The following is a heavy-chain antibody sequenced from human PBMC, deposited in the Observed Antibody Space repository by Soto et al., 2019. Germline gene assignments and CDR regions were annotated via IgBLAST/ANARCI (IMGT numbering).Heavy chain of an antibody. CDR1: GFTFSSYW. Sequence: GGSLRLSCAASGFTFSSYWMSWVRQAPGKGLEWVANIKQDGSEKYYVDSVKGRFTISRDNAKNSLYLQMNSLRAEDTAVYYCARDPGYSSSWYYPYYYGMDVWGQGTTVTVSS. J-gene: IGHJ6*02. D-gene: IGHD6-13*01. CDR3: ARDPGYSSSWYYPYYYGMDV. V-gene: IGHV3-7*01. CDR2: IKQDGSEK.